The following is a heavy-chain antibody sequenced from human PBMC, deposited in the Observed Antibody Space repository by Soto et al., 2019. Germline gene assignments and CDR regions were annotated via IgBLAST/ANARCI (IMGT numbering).Heavy chain of an antibody. CDR3: ARAGQGASCSGGSCYLGASDI. CDR1: GFNFSSYA. Sequence: EVQLVESGGGLVQPGGSLRLSCEASGFNFSSYAMHWVRQATGKGLEWVSVIGTAGDTFYTGSVKGRFTISRENGKNSLYLQMNSLRAGDTAVYYCARAGQGASCSGGSCYLGASDIWGQGTMVTVSS. V-gene: IGHV3-13*01. J-gene: IGHJ3*02. CDR2: IGTAGDT. D-gene: IGHD2-15*01.